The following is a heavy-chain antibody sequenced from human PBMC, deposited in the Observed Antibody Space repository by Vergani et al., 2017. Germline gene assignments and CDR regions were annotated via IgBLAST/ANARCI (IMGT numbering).Heavy chain of an antibody. J-gene: IGHJ4*02. Sequence: QVQLQESGPGLVKPSETLSLTCTVSGGSISSYYWSWIRQPPGKGLEWIGYIYYSGSTNYNPSLKSRVTISVDTSKNQFSLKLSSVTAADTAVYYCARGPSRVFDYWGQGTLVTVSS. CDR3: ARGPSRVFDY. V-gene: IGHV4-59*08. CDR2: IYYSGST. CDR1: GGSISSYY.